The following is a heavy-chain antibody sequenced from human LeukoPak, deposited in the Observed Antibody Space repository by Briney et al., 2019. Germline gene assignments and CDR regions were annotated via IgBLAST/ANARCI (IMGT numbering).Heavy chain of an antibody. D-gene: IGHD6-13*01. V-gene: IGHV4-61*02. CDR3: ARSWAGFDY. CDR1: GGSIISNSYY. Sequence: SQTLSLTCTVSGGSIISNSYYWSWIRQPAGKGLEWIGRIYTSGSTNYNPSLKSRVSISVDTSKSQFSLNLSSVTAADTAVYYCARSWAGFDYWAQGTLVTVSS. J-gene: IGHJ4*02. CDR2: IYTSGST.